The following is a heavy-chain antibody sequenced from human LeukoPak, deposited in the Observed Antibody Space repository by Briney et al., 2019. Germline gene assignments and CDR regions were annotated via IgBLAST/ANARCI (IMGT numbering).Heavy chain of an antibody. J-gene: IGHJ4*02. CDR1: GFTFSSYP. CDR3: ARAGYDSSAYYYYAEY. CDR2: ISSNGGST. Sequence: GGSLRLSCAASGFTFSSYPMHWVRQAPGKGLEYVSAISSNGGSTYYANSVKGRFTISRDNSKNTLYLQMGSLRAEDMAVYYCARAGYDSSAYYYYAEYWGQGTLVTVSS. D-gene: IGHD3-22*01. V-gene: IGHV3-64*01.